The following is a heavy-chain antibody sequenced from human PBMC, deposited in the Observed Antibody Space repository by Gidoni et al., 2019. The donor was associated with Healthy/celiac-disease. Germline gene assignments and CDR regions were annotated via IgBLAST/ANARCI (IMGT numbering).Heavy chain of an antibody. CDR2: IKPSGEST. CDR3: ARDPRWYDTSGYYLDY. V-gene: IGHV1-46*02. D-gene: IGHD3-22*01. Sequence: QVQLVQSGAEVMRPGASVKVSCKSSGYNFKSYYIHGVRQAPGQGLQWMGIIKPSGESTVNAQRFQGRVIMTRDTSRSTVYMELTGLRSDDTAVYYCARDPRWYDTSGYYLDYWGQGTLVTVSS. CDR1: GYNFKSYY. J-gene: IGHJ4*02.